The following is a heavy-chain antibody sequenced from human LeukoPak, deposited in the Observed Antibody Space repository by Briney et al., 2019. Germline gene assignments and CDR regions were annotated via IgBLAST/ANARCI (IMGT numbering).Heavy chain of an antibody. CDR2: ITGSGGST. CDR1: GFTFSNYG. CDR3: ARDYGGSSPFDY. J-gene: IGHJ4*02. V-gene: IGHV3-23*01. D-gene: IGHD4-23*01. Sequence: GGSLRLSCAAPGFTFSNYGLSWVRQAPGKGLEWVSGITGSGGSTYYADSVKGRFTISRDNSKNTLYLQMNSLRAEDTAVYYCARDYGGSSPFDYWGQGTLVTVSS.